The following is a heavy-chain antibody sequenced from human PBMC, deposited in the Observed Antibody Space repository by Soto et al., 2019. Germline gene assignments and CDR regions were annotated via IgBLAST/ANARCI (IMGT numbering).Heavy chain of an antibody. CDR3: ARDPGVAARPVLDY. J-gene: IGHJ4*02. Sequence: GGSLRLSCAASGFTFSSYGMHWVRQAPGKGLEWVAVIWYDGSNKYYADSVKGRFTISRDNSKNTLYLQMNSLRAEDTAVYYCARDPGVAARPVLDYWGQGTLVTVSS. V-gene: IGHV3-33*01. D-gene: IGHD6-6*01. CDR2: IWYDGSNK. CDR1: GFTFSSYG.